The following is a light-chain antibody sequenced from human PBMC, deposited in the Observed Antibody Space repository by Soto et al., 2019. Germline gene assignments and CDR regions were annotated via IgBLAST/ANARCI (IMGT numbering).Light chain of an antibody. CDR2: AAS. Sequence: DIQMTQSPSSLSASVGDRVTITCRASQSISSYLNWYQQKPGKAPKLLISAASSLQSGVPSRFRGRGSCTDFNLTTSSLQPKDCATYYCQHSYSTPPINFGQGTRLEIK. CDR1: QSISSY. CDR3: QHSYSTPPIN. V-gene: IGKV1-39*01. J-gene: IGKJ5*01.